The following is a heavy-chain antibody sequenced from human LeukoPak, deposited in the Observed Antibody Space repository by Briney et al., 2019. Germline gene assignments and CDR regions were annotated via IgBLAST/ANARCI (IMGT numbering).Heavy chain of an antibody. CDR2: IDHTGST. V-gene: IGHV4-34*01. D-gene: IGHD1-1*01. CDR3: ARLLPSTGTTAYYFHNDMNV. CDR1: GGSFSGYY. Sequence: SETLSLTCAVYGGSFSGYYWSWIRQSPGRGLEWIGEIDHTGSTNYNPSLKSRVIISIDTSKNQISLKLSSVTAADTADYYCARLLPSTGTTAYYFHNDMNVWGKGTTVTISS. J-gene: IGHJ6*03.